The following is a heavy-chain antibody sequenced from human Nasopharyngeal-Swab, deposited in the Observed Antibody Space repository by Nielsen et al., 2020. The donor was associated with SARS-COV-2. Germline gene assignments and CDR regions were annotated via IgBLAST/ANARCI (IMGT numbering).Heavy chain of an antibody. J-gene: IGHJ3*02. CDR1: GFTVSSNY. CDR2: IYSGGST. Sequence: GESLKISCAASGFTVSSNYMSWVRQAPGKGLEWVSVIYSGGSTYYAGSVKGRFTISSHNSKNTLYLQMNSLRAEDTAVYYCASWGTYYYDSSGYTRDAFDIWGQGTMVTVSS. V-gene: IGHV3-53*01. D-gene: IGHD3-22*01. CDR3: ASWGTYYYDSSGYTRDAFDI.